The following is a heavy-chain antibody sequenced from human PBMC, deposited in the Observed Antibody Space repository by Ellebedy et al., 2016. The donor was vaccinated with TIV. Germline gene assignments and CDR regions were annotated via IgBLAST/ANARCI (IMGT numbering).Heavy chain of an antibody. V-gene: IGHV4-39*01. D-gene: IGHD6-13*01. J-gene: IGHJ1*01. Sequence: WVRQPPGKGLEWIGSIYYIGNTYYTPSLKSRVTMSVDTSKNQFSLQLSSVTAADTAVYYCAGQTIAAGGTEEYFHHWGQGTLVTVSS. CDR3: AGQTIAAGGTEEYFHH. CDR2: IYYIGNT.